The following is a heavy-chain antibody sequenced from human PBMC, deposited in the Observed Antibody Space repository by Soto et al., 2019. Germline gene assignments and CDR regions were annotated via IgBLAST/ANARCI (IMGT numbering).Heavy chain of an antibody. CDR2: ISGSGGST. D-gene: IGHD3-10*01. J-gene: IGHJ6*02. Sequence: GGSLRLSCAASGFTFSSYAMSWVRQAPGKGLEWVSAISGSGGSTYYADSVKGRFTISRDNSKNTLYLQMNSLRAEDTAVYYCAKDLWFGEVIYYGMDVWGQGTTVTVSS. CDR1: GFTFSSYA. V-gene: IGHV3-23*01. CDR3: AKDLWFGEVIYYGMDV.